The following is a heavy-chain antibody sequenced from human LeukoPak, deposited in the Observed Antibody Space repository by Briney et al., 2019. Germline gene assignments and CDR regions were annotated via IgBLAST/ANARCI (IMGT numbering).Heavy chain of an antibody. CDR2: IYYSGST. J-gene: IGHJ6*03. D-gene: IGHD6-13*01. CDR3: ARHRIAAAVMDYYYMDV. CDR1: GGSISSSSHY. Sequence: PSETLSLTCTVSGGSISSSSHYWGWIRQPPGKGLEWIGSIYYSGSTYYNPSLKSRVTISVDTSKNQFSLKVNSVTAADTAVYYCARHRIAAAVMDYYYMDVWGKGTTATVS. V-gene: IGHV4-39*01.